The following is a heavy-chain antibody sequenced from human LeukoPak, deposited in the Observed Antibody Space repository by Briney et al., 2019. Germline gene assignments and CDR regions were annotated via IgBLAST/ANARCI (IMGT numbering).Heavy chain of an antibody. CDR3: ARSGYLHCSSTSCYTPTFDY. Sequence: ASVKVSCKASGYTFTGYYMHWVRQAPGQGLEWMGWINPNSGGTNYAQKFQGWVTMTRDTSISTAYMELSRLRSDDTAGYYCARSGYLHCSSTSCYTPTFDYWGQGTLVTASS. D-gene: IGHD2-2*02. CDR1: GYTFTGYY. J-gene: IGHJ4*02. CDR2: INPNSGGT. V-gene: IGHV1-2*04.